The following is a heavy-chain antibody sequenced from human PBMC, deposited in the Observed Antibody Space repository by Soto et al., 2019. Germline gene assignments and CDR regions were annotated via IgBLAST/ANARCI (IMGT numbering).Heavy chain of an antibody. J-gene: IGHJ4*02. CDR2: ISSSSSYI. CDR1: GFTFSSYS. D-gene: IGHD1-20*01. V-gene: IGHV3-21*01. CDR3: ARDISLSARITGSDDY. Sequence: GGSLRLSCAASGFTFSSYSMNWVRQAPGKGLEWVSSISSSSSYIYYADSVKGRFTISRDNAKNSLYLQMNSLRAEDTAVYYCARDISLSARITGSDDYWGQGTLVTVSS.